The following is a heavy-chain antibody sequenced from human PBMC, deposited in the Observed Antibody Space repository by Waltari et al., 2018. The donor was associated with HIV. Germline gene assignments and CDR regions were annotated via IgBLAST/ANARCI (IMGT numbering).Heavy chain of an antibody. Sequence: GGSLRLSCAASGFAFSSYSMNWVRQAPGKGLEWVSYISSSSSTIYYADSVKGRFTISRDNAKNSLYLQMNSLRDEDTAVYYCAVITTTGFDYWGQGTLVTVSS. D-gene: IGHD3-22*01. CDR3: AVITTTGFDY. CDR2: ISSSSSTI. J-gene: IGHJ4*02. V-gene: IGHV3-48*02. CDR1: GFAFSSYS.